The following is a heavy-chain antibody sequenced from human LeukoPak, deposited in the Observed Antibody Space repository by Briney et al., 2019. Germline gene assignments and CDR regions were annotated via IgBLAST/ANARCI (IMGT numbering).Heavy chain of an antibody. CDR3: AKPPGVVDTAMGPNLD. CDR2: ISGSGGST. J-gene: IGHJ4*02. V-gene: IGHV3-23*01. CDR1: GFTFGSYA. Sequence: PGGSLRLSCAASGFTFGSYAMSWVRQARGKGLEWVSAISGSGGSTYYADSVKGRFTISRDNSKNTLYLQMNSLRAEDTAVYYCAKPPGVVDTAMGPNLDWGQGTLVTVSS. D-gene: IGHD5-18*01.